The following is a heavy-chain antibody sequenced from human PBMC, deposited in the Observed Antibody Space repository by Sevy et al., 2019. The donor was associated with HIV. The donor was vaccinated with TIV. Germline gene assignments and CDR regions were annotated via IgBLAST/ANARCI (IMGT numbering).Heavy chain of an antibody. Sequence: SETLSLTCTVSGGSISSGGYYWSWIRQHPGKGLEWIGYIYYSGSTYYNPSLKSRVTISVDTSKNQFSLELSSVTAADTAVYYCARDRDYYDSSGYHNWYFDLWGRGTLVTVSS. D-gene: IGHD3-22*01. V-gene: IGHV4-31*03. J-gene: IGHJ2*01. CDR1: GGSISSGGYY. CDR2: IYYSGST. CDR3: ARDRDYYDSSGYHNWYFDL.